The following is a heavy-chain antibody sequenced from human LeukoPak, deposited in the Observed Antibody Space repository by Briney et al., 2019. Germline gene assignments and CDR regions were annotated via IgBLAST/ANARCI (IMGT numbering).Heavy chain of an antibody. CDR2: IMYDGSIK. CDR1: GFTFTNFG. D-gene: IGHD1-1*01. CDR3: VKESLEGDT. J-gene: IGHJ5*02. V-gene: IGHV3-30*02. Sequence: GGSLRLSCAASGFTFTNFGMHWVRQAPGKGLDWVAFIMYDGSIKFYADSVLGRFTISRDNSKNTLDLQMYSLRTEDTAVYYCVKESLEGDTWGQGTLVTVSS.